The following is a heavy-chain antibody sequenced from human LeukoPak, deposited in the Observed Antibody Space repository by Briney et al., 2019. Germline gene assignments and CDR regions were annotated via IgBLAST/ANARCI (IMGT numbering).Heavy chain of an antibody. Sequence: APVKVSCKASGYTFTSYYMHWVRQAPGQGLEWMGIINPSGGSTSYAQKFQGRVTMTRDTSTSTVYMELSSLRSEDTAVYYCARADYGDYVTGAFDIWGQGTMVTVSS. CDR3: ARADYGDYVTGAFDI. J-gene: IGHJ3*02. V-gene: IGHV1-46*01. CDR2: INPSGGST. D-gene: IGHD4-17*01. CDR1: GYTFTSYY.